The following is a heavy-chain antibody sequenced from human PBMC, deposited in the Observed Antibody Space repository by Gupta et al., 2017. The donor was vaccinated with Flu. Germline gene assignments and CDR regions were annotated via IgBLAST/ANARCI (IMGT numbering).Heavy chain of an antibody. CDR2: TYKSGPT. J-gene: IGHJ3*02. V-gene: IGHV4-30-2*04. CDR3: ARDGSGRSFQI. Sequence: SWIRQPPGEGLEWIGYTYKSGPTEYNPSLKSRVAISVDSFKNQFSLRVSFVTAADTAVYYWARDGSGRSFQIWGQGTMVTVSS. D-gene: IGHD6-19*01.